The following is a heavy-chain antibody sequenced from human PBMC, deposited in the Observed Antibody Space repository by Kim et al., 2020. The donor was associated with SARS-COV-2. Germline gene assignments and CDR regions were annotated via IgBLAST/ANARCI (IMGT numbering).Heavy chain of an antibody. V-gene: IGHV4-34*03. Sequence: SETLSLTCAVSGGSFSGYYWSWICNPQGPGLEWIGESNHSGSTNYNPYPKRRGTVTVDTSKNQFPLTLSLVTVAATAVSYCSSRIWSGYSPFVHSGQAT. CDR1: GGSFSGYY. CDR3: SSRIWSGYSPFVH. J-gene: IGHJ4*02. D-gene: IGHD3-3*01. CDR2: SNHSGST.